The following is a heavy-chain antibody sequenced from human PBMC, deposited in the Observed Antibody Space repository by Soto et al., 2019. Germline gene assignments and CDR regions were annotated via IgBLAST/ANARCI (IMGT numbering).Heavy chain of an antibody. CDR3: AREGYCSGGSCYSVGYYYYYGMDV. D-gene: IGHD2-15*01. V-gene: IGHV1-18*01. CDR2: ISAYNGNT. Sequence: GASVKVSCKASGYTFTSYGISWVRQAPGQGLERMGWISAYNGNTNYAQKLQGRVTMATDTSTSTAYMELRSLRSDDTVVYYCAREGYCSGGSCYSVGYYYYYGMDVWGQGTTVTVSS. CDR1: GYTFTSYG. J-gene: IGHJ6*02.